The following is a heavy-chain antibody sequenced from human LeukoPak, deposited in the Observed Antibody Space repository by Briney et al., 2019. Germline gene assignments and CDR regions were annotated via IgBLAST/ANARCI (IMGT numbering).Heavy chain of an antibody. D-gene: IGHD6-13*01. V-gene: IGHV1-3*02. J-gene: IGHJ6*02. CDR2: SNAGNGNT. Sequence: ASVKVSCKASGYTFTSYAMHWVRQAPGQRLEWMGWSNAGNGNTKYSQEFQGRVTITRDTSASTAYMELSSLRSEDMAVYYCAGAYSSSWYPPNYYYYGMDVWGQGTTVTVSS. CDR3: AGAYSSSWYPPNYYYYGMDV. CDR1: GYTFTSYA.